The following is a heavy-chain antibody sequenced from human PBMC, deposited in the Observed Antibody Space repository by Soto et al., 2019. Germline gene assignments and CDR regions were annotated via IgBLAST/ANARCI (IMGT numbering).Heavy chain of an antibody. Sequence: EVQLVESGGGLVKPGGSLRLTCVASGLTFNIYSMNWVRQAPGKGLEWVSSISSSGSYIYYADSVKGRFTISRDNAKNSLYLQMNSVRAEDTAVYYCASMFTTAADNYFDYWGQGTLVTVSS. V-gene: IGHV3-21*01. D-gene: IGHD6-13*01. CDR3: ASMFTTAADNYFDY. CDR1: GLTFNIYS. J-gene: IGHJ4*02. CDR2: ISSSGSYI.